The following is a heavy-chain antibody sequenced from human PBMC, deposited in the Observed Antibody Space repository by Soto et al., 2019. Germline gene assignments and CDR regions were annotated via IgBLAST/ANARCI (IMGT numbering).Heavy chain of an antibody. J-gene: IGHJ2*01. CDR1: GGSISSYY. CDR2: IYTSGST. Sequence: SETLSVTCTVSGGSISSYYWSWIRQPAGKGLEWIGRIYTSGSTNYNPSLKSRVTMSVDTSKNQFSLKLSSVTAADTAVYYCARVSRQWILWCGETNYWYIDLWGRVPRVPVSS. D-gene: IGHD3-10*01. V-gene: IGHV4-4*07. CDR3: ARVSRQWILWCGETNYWYIDL.